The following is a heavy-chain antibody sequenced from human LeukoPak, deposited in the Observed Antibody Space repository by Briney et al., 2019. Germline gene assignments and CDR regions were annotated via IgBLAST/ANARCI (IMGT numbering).Heavy chain of an antibody. J-gene: IGHJ6*02. Sequence: ASVKVSCKASGYTFTSYGISWVRQAPGQGLEWTGWISAYNGNTNYAQKLQGRVTMTTDTSTSTAYMELRSLRSDDTAEYYCARDGPGVVVVPAASYYYYGMDVWGQGTTVTVSS. V-gene: IGHV1-18*01. CDR1: GYTFTSYG. D-gene: IGHD2-2*01. CDR2: ISAYNGNT. CDR3: ARDGPGVVVVPAASYYYYGMDV.